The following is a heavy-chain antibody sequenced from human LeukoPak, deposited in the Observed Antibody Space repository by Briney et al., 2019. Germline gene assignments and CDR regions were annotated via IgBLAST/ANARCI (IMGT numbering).Heavy chain of an antibody. D-gene: IGHD1-20*01. CDR1: GYTFTSYD. CDR3: ARERGPYNWNGGAAFRFDY. CDR2: ISAYNGNT. J-gene: IGHJ4*02. V-gene: IGHV1-18*01. Sequence: GASVKVSCKASGYTFTSYDINWVRQATGQGLEWMGWISAYNGNTNYAQKLQGRATMTTDTSTSTAYMELRSLRSDDTAVYYCARERGPYNWNGGAAFRFDYWGQGTLVTVSS.